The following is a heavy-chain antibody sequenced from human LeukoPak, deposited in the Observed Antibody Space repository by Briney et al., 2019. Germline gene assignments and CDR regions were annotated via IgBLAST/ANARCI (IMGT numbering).Heavy chain of an antibody. CDR3: VRQAEGSYYFDY. CDR1: GLTFSSYA. D-gene: IGHD1-14*01. V-gene: IGHV3-23*01. J-gene: IGHJ4*02. Sequence: PGGSLRLSCAASGLTFSSYAMSWVRQAPGKGMEWVSVISGTGCTTYYADSVKGRFTISRDNSKNTLDLQMNSLRAEDTAVYYCVRQAEGSYYFDYWGQGTLVTVSS. CDR2: ISGTGCTT.